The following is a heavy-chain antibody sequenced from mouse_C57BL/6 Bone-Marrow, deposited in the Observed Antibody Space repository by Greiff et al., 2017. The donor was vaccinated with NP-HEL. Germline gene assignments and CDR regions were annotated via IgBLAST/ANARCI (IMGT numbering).Heavy chain of an antibody. D-gene: IGHD1-1*01. CDR2: IDPSDSYT. CDR1: GYTFTTYW. CDR3: ARKAYYGRSYEFAY. Sequence: QVQLQQPGAELVKPGASVKPSCKASGYTFTTYWMQWVKQRPGQGLEWIGEIDPSDSYTNYNQKFKGKATLTVDTSSSTAYMQLSSLTSEDSAVYYCARKAYYGRSYEFAYWGQGTLVTVSA. V-gene: IGHV1-50*01. J-gene: IGHJ3*01.